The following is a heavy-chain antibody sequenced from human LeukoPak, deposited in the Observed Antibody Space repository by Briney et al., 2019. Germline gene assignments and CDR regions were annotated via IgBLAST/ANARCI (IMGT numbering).Heavy chain of an antibody. CDR1: GYSFTGYY. CDR3: ARGGELRFGELLWSTFDY. V-gene: IGHV1-2*02. CDR2: INPNSGGT. Sequence: ASVKVSCKASGYSFTGYYMHWMRQAPGQGLEWMGWINPNSGGTNYAQKFQGRVTMTRDTSISTAYMELSRLRSDDTAVYYCARGGELRFGELLWSTFDYWGQGTLVTVSS. D-gene: IGHD3-10*01. J-gene: IGHJ4*02.